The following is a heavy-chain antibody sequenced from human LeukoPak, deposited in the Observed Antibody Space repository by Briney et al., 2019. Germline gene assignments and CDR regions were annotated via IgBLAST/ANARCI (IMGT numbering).Heavy chain of an antibody. CDR1: GVSITTIDYF. CDR3: ASTYYYNSATPNWFDT. Sequence: AETLSLTCSVSGVSITTIDYFRTLIRQPPGKGLEWIGSFSESGNTYSNPSLKTRVTLLRDTSKNQFSLMLNSVTAADTAVYFCASTYYYNSATPNWFDTWGQGVVVTVSS. D-gene: IGHD3-10*01. V-gene: IGHV4-39*01. J-gene: IGHJ5*02. CDR2: FSESGNT.